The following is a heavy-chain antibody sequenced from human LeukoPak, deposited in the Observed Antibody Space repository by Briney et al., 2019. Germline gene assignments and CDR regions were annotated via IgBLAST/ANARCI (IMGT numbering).Heavy chain of an antibody. V-gene: IGHV3-48*01. CDR1: GFTFSSYN. Sequence: EPGGSLRLSCTASGFTFSSYNMNWVRQAPGKGLEWISYITSSSSTIYYADSVKGRFIISRGNAKNSLYLQMNSLRAEDTAVYYCARDRYCTGTTCYTADYWGQGTLVTVSS. CDR2: ITSSSSTI. CDR3: ARDRYCTGTTCYTADY. D-gene: IGHD2-2*02. J-gene: IGHJ4*02.